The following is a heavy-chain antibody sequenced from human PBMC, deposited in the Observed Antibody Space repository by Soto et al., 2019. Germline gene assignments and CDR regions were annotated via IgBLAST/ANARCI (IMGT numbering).Heavy chain of an antibody. D-gene: IGHD5-18*01. Sequence: TLSLTCTVSGDSVTSENYYWTWIRQSPGKGLEWIGYIYSSGSTNYNPSPKSRVTISLDTSRNQFSLKLTSVTAADTAVYYCARDIRGYSRAFDYWGQGTLVTVSS. CDR3: ARDIRGYSRAFDY. J-gene: IGHJ4*02. V-gene: IGHV4-61*01. CDR1: GDSVTSENYY. CDR2: IYSSGST.